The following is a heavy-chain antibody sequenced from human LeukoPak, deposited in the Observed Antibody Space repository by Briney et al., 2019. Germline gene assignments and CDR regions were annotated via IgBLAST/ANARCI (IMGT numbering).Heavy chain of an antibody. CDR3: ARDGSGWSVY. CDR2: IKQDGTEK. D-gene: IGHD6-19*01. J-gene: IGHJ4*02. V-gene: IGHV3-7*01. Sequence: PGGSLRLSCAASGFTFSGYWMSWLRQAPGKGLEWVANIKQDGTEKYYVDSVKGRFIISRDNAKNSLYLQMNSLRAEDTAVYYCARDGSGWSVYWGQGTPVTVSS. CDR1: GFTFSGYW.